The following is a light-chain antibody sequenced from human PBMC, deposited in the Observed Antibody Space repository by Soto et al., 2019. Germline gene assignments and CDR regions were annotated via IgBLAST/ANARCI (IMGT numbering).Light chain of an antibody. CDR3: QQYNNWRSYA. CDR2: GAS. J-gene: IGKJ2*01. CDR1: QSISSN. V-gene: IGKV3-15*01. Sequence: EIVLTQSPGTLSLSPGERATLSCRASQSISSNLAWYQQKPGQAPRLLIYGASTRATGIPDRFSGSGSGTDFTLTISSLQSEDFAVYFCQQYNNWRSYAFGQGTKVDIK.